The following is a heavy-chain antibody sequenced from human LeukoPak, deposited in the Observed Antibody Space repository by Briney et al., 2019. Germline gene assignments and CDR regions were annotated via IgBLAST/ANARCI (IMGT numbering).Heavy chain of an antibody. D-gene: IGHD2-2*01. J-gene: IGHJ4*02. Sequence: ASVTVSCTASGYTFTSYGISWVRQAPGQGLEWMGWISAYNGNTNYAQKLQGRVTMTTDTSTSTAYMELRSLRSDDTAVYYCARAEGYCSSTSCYPADYWGQGTLVTVSS. CDR3: ARAEGYCSSTSCYPADY. CDR2: ISAYNGNT. CDR1: GYTFTSYG. V-gene: IGHV1-18*01.